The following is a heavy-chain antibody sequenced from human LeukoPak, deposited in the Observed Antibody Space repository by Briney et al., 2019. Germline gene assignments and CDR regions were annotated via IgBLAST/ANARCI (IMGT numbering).Heavy chain of an antibody. CDR2: IRYDGINK. V-gene: IGHV3-30*02. Sequence: XIRYDGINKYYSDSVKGRFTISRDNSKNTLYLQMNSLRAEDTAIYYCNYDFWSGYNRLDYWGQGTLVTVSS. CDR3: NYDFWSGYNRLDY. J-gene: IGHJ4*02. D-gene: IGHD3-3*01.